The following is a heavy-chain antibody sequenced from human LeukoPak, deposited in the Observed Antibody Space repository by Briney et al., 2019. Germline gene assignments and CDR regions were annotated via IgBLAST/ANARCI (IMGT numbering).Heavy chain of an antibody. CDR2: ISGSGGST. J-gene: IGHJ4*02. CDR3: AKETLQTLYRSSTSCHIDY. Sequence: GGSLRLSCAASGFTFSSYAMSWVRQAPGKGLEWVSAISGSGGSTYYADSVKGRFTISRDNSKNTLYLQMNSLRAEDTAVYYCAKETLQTLYRSSTSCHIDYWGQGTLVTVSS. V-gene: IGHV3-23*01. CDR1: GFTFSSYA. D-gene: IGHD2-2*01.